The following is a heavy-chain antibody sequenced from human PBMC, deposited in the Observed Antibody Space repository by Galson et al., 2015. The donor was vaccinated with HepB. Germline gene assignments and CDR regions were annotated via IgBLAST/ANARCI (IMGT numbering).Heavy chain of an antibody. J-gene: IGHJ5*02. CDR3: ARRRREGYCSGGSCYSSWFDP. CDR1: GGSISSSNW. Sequence: ETLSLTCAVSGGSISSSNWWSWVRQPPGKGLEWIGEIYHSGSTNYNPSLKSRVTISVDKSKNQFSLKLNSVTAADTAVYYCARRRREGYCSGGSCYSSWFDPWGQGTLVTVSS. CDR2: IYHSGST. D-gene: IGHD2-15*01. V-gene: IGHV4-4*02.